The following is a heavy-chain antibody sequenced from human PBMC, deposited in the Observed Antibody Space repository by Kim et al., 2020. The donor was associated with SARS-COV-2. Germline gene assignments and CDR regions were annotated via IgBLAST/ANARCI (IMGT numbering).Heavy chain of an antibody. CDR1: GYTFTTYY. CDR3: ARGEPFWEYTYGLVDY. D-gene: IGHD5-18*01. Sequence: ASVKVSCKASGYTFTTYYMHWVRQAPGQGLEWMGIINPSGGTTSYAQRFQGRVTMTRDTSTSTVYMELSSLRSEDTAVYYCARGEPFWEYTYGLVDYWGQGTLVTVSS. CDR2: INPSGGTT. J-gene: IGHJ4*02. V-gene: IGHV1-46*01.